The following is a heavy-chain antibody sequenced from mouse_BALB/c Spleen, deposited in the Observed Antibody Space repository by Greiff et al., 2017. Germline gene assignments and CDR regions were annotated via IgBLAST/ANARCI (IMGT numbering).Heavy chain of an antibody. CDR1: GFTFSDYG. D-gene: IGHD2-1*01. CDR3: ARDEDGNYFAY. V-gene: IGHV5-15*02. Sequence: EVKLMESGGGLVQPGGSRKLSCAASGFTFSDYGMAWVRQAPGKGPEWVAFISNLAYSIYYADTVTGRFTISRENAKNTLYLEMSSLRSEDTAMYYCARDEDGNYFAYWGQGTLVTVSA. CDR2: ISNLAYSI. J-gene: IGHJ3*01.